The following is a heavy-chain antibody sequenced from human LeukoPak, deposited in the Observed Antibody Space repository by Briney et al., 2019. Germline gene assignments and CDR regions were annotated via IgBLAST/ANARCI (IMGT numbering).Heavy chain of an antibody. V-gene: IGHV3-53*01. D-gene: IGHD6-19*01. J-gene: IGHJ4*02. CDR3: AREGYSSGWFRL. CDR1: GFTVSTNY. Sequence: PGGSLRLSCAAPGFTVSTNYMSWVRQAPGKGLEWVSVILTAGDTYYTDSVTGRFTISRDDSKNMVYLQMNSLRAEDTAVYFCAREGYSSGWFRLWGQGTLVTVSS. CDR2: ILTAGDT.